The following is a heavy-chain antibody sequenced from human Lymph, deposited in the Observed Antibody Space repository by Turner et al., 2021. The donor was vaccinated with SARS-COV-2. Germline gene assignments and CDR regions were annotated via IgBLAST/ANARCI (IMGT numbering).Heavy chain of an antibody. Sequence: QVQLVESGGGLVQPVRTLRLSCAASGFTFSPYAIHWVRQAAGKGLEWVAVISYDGSNKYYADSVNGRFTISRDNSKNTLYLQMNSLRAEDTAVYYCARYGSGGYFYYGLDVWGQGTTVTVSS. D-gene: IGHD3-10*01. CDR1: GFTFSPYA. CDR3: ARYGSGGYFYYGLDV. J-gene: IGHJ6*02. V-gene: IGHV3-30*04. CDR2: ISYDGSNK.